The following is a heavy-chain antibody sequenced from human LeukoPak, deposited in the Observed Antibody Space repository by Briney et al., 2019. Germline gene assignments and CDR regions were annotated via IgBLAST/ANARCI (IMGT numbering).Heavy chain of an antibody. V-gene: IGHV3-48*02. J-gene: IGHJ4*02. CDR2: ISSSSGTI. CDR3: ARPLRRSTVGY. CDR1: GFTFSSYS. Sequence: GGSLRLSCAASGFTFSSYSMNWVRQAPGKGLEWVSYISSSSGTIYYADSVKGRFTISRDNAKNSLYLQMNSLRDVDTAVYYCARPLRRSTVGYWGQGTLVTVSS.